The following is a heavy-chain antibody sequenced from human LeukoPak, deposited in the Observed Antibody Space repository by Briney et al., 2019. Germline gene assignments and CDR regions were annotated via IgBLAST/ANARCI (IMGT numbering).Heavy chain of an antibody. CDR2: IYTSGST. Sequence: SSETLSLTCTVSGGSISSYYWSWIRQPAGKGLEWIGRIYTSGSTNYNPSLKSRVTISVDTSKNQFSLKLSSVTAADTAVYYCARVQYDFWSGYPLGWFDPWGQGTLVTVSS. D-gene: IGHD3-3*01. CDR3: ARVQYDFWSGYPLGWFDP. CDR1: GGSISSYY. V-gene: IGHV4-4*07. J-gene: IGHJ5*02.